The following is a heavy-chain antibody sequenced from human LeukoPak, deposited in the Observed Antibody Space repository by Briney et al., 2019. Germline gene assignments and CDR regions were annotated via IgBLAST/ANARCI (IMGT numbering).Heavy chain of an antibody. V-gene: IGHV4-30-4*01. D-gene: IGHD6-13*01. CDR1: GGSISSGDYY. Sequence: SETLSLTCTVSGGSISSGDYYWSWIRQPPGKGLEWIGYIYYSGSTYYNPSLKSRVTISVDTSKNQFSLKLSSVTAADTAVYYCAREEEEAAAGTGSWFDPWGQGTLVTVSS. J-gene: IGHJ5*02. CDR3: AREEEEAAAGTGSWFDP. CDR2: IYYSGST.